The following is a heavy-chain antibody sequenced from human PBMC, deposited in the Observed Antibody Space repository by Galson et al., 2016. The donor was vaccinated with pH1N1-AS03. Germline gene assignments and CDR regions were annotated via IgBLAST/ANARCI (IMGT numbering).Heavy chain of an antibody. CDR2: IWNDGSLK. J-gene: IGHJ4*02. CDR3: VTGNQNYFDY. V-gene: IGHV3-33*01. Sequence: LRLSCAASGFTFRTFGMHWVRQAPGRGLEWVAVIWNDGSLKKYGDSVKGRFIISRDNSNNTVSLEMSSLRAEDTAVYYCVTGNQNYFDYWGQGTLVTVSS. CDR1: GFTFRTFG. D-gene: IGHD2-8*02.